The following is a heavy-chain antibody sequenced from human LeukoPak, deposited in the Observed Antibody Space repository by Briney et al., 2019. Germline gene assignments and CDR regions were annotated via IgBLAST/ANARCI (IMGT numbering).Heavy chain of an antibody. CDR3: ARARIAVAGTVWFDP. J-gene: IGHJ5*02. CDR1: GGSISSYY. D-gene: IGHD6-19*01. CDR2: IYYSGST. V-gene: IGHV4-59*01. Sequence: SETLSLTCTVSGGSISSYYWSWIRQPPGKGLEWIGYIYYSGSTNYNPSLKSRVTISVDTPKNQFSLKLSSVTAADTAVYYCARARIAVAGTVWFDPWGQGTLVTVSS.